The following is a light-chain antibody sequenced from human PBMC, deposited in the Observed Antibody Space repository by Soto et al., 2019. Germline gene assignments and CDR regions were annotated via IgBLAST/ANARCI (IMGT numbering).Light chain of an antibody. CDR2: DAT. CDR3: QVWASTAEFFV. Sequence: SYELTQPPSVSVAPGQTAKITCGGDKIGRKIGHWYKQRPGQAPVAVVFDATDPPSGIPDRISASLSADTATLTISRVDTGDEAVYYCQVWASTAEFFVFGSGTKV. V-gene: IGLV3-21*02. J-gene: IGLJ1*01. CDR1: KIGRKI.